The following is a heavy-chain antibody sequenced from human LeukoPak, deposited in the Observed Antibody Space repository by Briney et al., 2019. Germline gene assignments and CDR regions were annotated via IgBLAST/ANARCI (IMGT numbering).Heavy chain of an antibody. CDR1: GGSISSYY. Sequence: SETLSLTCTVSGGSISSYYWSRIRQPPGKGLEWIGYIYYSGSTNYNPSLKSRVTISVDTSKNHFSLNLTSVTTADTAVYYCARLHLDYLDYWGQGAVVTVSS. V-gene: IGHV4-59*01. CDR2: IYYSGST. J-gene: IGHJ4*02. CDR3: ARLHLDYLDY.